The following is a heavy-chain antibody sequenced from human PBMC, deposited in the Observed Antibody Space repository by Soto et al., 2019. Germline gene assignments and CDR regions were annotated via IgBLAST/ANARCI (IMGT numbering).Heavy chain of an antibody. J-gene: IGHJ4*02. D-gene: IGHD2-2*01. CDR3: ARVPDLDYCSRTSCLYYFDY. Sequence: GGSLRISCAASGFTFSSYAMSGVRQAPGKGLEWVSTINSNGGSTYYADSVKGRFTISRDNSKNSLYLQMNGLRAEDTAVYFCARVPDLDYCSRTSCLYYFDYWGQGALVTVSS. CDR2: INSNGGST. CDR1: GFTFSSYA. V-gene: IGHV3-23*01.